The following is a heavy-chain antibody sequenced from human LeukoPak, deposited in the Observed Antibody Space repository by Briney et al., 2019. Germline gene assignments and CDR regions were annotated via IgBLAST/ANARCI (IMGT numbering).Heavy chain of an antibody. CDR2: IIPIFGTA. J-gene: IGHJ4*02. Sequence: ASVKVSCKASGYTFTSYAISWVRQAPGQGLEWMGGIIPIFGTANYAQKFQGRVTITADESTSTAYMELSSLRSEDTAVYYCARDVGRHSSSYLNNYWGQGTLVTVSS. V-gene: IGHV1-69*13. D-gene: IGHD6-6*01. CDR3: ARDVGRHSSSYLNNY. CDR1: GYTFTSYA.